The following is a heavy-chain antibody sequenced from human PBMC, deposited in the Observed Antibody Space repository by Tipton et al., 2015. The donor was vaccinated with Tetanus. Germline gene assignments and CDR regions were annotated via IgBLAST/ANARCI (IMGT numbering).Heavy chain of an antibody. Sequence: TLSLTCTVYGGSSSGYYWNWIRQPPGKGLEWIGEITDSGSTSYNPSLKSRVTISVGTSNNQLSLTLRSVTATDTAVYYCARSVAPWTLTSVRAVRGVSSGYEFWGQGTLVTVSS. J-gene: IGHJ4*02. CDR1: GGSSSGYY. CDR2: ITDSGST. D-gene: IGHD3-10*01. V-gene: IGHV4-34*01. CDR3: ARSVAPWTLTSVRAVRGVSSGYEF.